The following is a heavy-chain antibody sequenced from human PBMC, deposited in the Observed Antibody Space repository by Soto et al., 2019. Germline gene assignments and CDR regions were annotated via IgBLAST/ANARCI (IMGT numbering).Heavy chain of an antibody. Sequence: GASVKVSCKASGFTFTSSAVQWVRQARGQRLEWIGWIVVGSGNTNYAQKFQERVTITRDMSTSTAYTELSSLRSEDTAVYYCAASYYYDSSGYYLLHYYYYYGMDVWGQGTTVTVSS. V-gene: IGHV1-58*01. CDR2: IVVGSGNT. CDR1: GFTFTSSA. D-gene: IGHD3-22*01. J-gene: IGHJ6*02. CDR3: AASYYYDSSGYYLLHYYYYYGMDV.